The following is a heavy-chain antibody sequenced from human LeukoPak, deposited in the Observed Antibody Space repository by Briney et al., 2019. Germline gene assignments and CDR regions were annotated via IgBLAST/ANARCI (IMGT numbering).Heavy chain of an antibody. Sequence: PGRSLRLSCAASGFTFSSYAMHWVRQAPGKGLEWVAVISYDGSNKYYAGSVKGRFTISRDNSKNTLYLQMNSLRAEDTAVYYCARGGNSSSWYGAFDILGQGTMVTVSS. V-gene: IGHV3-30-3*01. J-gene: IGHJ3*02. CDR2: ISYDGSNK. D-gene: IGHD6-13*01. CDR1: GFTFSSYA. CDR3: ARGGNSSSWYGAFDI.